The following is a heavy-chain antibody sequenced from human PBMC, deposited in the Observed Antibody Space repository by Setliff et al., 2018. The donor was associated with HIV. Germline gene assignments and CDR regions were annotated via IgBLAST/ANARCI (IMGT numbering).Heavy chain of an antibody. D-gene: IGHD3-10*01. CDR1: GFTLSDYA. CDR3: ARDPYYYGSGSYLENYYYYYMDV. Sequence: GSLRLSCAASGFTLSDYAMHWVRQAPGKGLEWVAVISYDGTNEYYADSVKGRFTISRDNYKNTVFLQMNSLRAEDTAVYYCARDPYYYGSGSYLENYYYYYMDVWGKGTTVTVSS. V-gene: IGHV3-30*03. J-gene: IGHJ6*03. CDR2: ISYDGTNE.